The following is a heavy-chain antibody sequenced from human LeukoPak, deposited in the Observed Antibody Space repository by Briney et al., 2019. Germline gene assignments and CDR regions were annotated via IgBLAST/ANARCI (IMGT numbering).Heavy chain of an antibody. CDR3: ARDYWYSGSSTISLGY. Sequence: ASVKVSCKASGYTLTSYGISWVRQAPGQGLEWMGWISAYNGNTNYAQKLQGRVTMTTDTSTSTAYMELRSLRSDDTAVYYCARDYWYSGSSTISLGYWGQGTLVTVSS. CDR2: ISAYNGNT. D-gene: IGHD1-26*01. V-gene: IGHV1-18*01. J-gene: IGHJ4*02. CDR1: GYTLTSYG.